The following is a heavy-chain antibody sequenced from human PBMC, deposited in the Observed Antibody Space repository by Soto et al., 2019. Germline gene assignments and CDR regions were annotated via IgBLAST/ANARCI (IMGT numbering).Heavy chain of an antibody. D-gene: IGHD2-21*02. V-gene: IGHV4-30-4*01. CDR2: TYYSGST. J-gene: IGHJ5*02. CDR3: ARPPYCGGDCLWFDP. Sequence: SETLSLTCTVSGGSISSGDYYWSWIRQPPGKGLEWIGSTYYSGSTYYNPSLKSRVTISVDTSKNQFSLKLSSVTAADTAVYYCARPPYCGGDCLWFDPWGQGTLVTVSS. CDR1: GGSISSGDYY.